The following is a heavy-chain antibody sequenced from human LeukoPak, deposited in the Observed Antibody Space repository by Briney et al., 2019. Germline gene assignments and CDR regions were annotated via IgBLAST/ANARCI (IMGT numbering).Heavy chain of an antibody. CDR3: ARDGSGYEIDY. J-gene: IGHJ4*02. D-gene: IGHD5-12*01. Sequence: GRSLRLSCAASGFSISTYAMHWVRQAPGKGLEWVAVIWYDGTNKYYADSVRGRFTISRDNSKNTLYLQMNSLRAEDTAVYYCARDGSGYEIDYWGQGTLVTVSS. CDR2: IWYDGTNK. CDR1: GFSISTYA. V-gene: IGHV3-33*08.